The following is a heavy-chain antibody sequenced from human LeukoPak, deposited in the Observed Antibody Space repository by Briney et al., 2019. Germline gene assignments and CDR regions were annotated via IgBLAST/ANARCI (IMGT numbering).Heavy chain of an antibody. D-gene: IGHD3-22*01. CDR3: ARVGFDSSGFSPAYYFDY. V-gene: IGHV1-2*02. Sequence: GASVKVSCKASGYTFTGYYMHWVRQAPGQGLEWMGWINPNSGGTNYAQKFQGRVTMTRDTSISTAYMELSRLRSDDTAVYYCARVGFDSSGFSPAYYFDYWGQGTLVTVSS. CDR2: INPNSGGT. J-gene: IGHJ4*02. CDR1: GYTFTGYY.